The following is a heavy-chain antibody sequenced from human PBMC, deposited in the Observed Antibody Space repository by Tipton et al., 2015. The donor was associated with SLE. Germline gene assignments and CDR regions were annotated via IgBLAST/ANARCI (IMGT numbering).Heavy chain of an antibody. Sequence: SLRLSCAASGFTFSSYNMNWVRQAPGKGLEWVSYISSSSRTIYYADSVKGRFTISRDNAKNSLYLQMNSLRAEDTAVYYCARSPGYSRYFDYWVQGTLVTVSS. CDR2: ISSSSRTI. V-gene: IGHV3-48*01. CDR3: ARSPGYSRYFDY. D-gene: IGHD6-13*01. CDR1: GFTFSSYN. J-gene: IGHJ4*02.